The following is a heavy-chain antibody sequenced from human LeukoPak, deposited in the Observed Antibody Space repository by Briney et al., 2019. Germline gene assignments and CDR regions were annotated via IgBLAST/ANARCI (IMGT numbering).Heavy chain of an antibody. V-gene: IGHV1-2*02. Sequence: ASVKVSCKASGYTFTGYYMHWVRQAPGKGLEWMGWINPNSGGTNYAQKFQGRVTMTRDTSISTAYMELSRLRSDDTAVYYCARAALAVTTQNYYYYYYTDVWGKGTTVTVSS. D-gene: IGHD4-17*01. CDR3: ARAALAVTTQNYYYYYYTDV. J-gene: IGHJ6*03. CDR2: INPNSGGT. CDR1: GYTFTGYY.